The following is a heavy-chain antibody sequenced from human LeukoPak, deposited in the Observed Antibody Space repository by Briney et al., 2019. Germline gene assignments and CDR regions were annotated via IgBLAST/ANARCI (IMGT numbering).Heavy chain of an antibody. CDR2: LYSGGHT. CDR3: ARVSSSGSYPPARYYHYYMDV. D-gene: IGHD1-26*01. Sequence: GVPLRLSCTASGFSISSNYISWVRQAPGKGLEWLSVLYSGGHTYYTDSVKGRFTISRDISKNTLYLQLNSLRAEDTAVYFCARVSSSGSYPPARYYHYYMDVWGKGTTVTISS. V-gene: IGHV3-53*01. CDR1: GFSISSNY. J-gene: IGHJ6*03.